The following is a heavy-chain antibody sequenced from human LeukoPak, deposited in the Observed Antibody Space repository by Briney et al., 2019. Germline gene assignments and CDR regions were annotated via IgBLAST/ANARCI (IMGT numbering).Heavy chain of an antibody. J-gene: IGHJ3*02. CDR2: ISYDGSNK. V-gene: IGHV3-30-3*01. CDR1: GITFSSYA. CDR3: ARATGYSTVLDI. Sequence: PGRSLRLSCAASGITFSSYAMHWVRQAPGKGLEWVAVISYDGSNKYYADSVKGRFTISRDNSKNTLYLQMNSLRAEDTAVYYCARATGYSTVLDIWGQGTMVTVSS. D-gene: IGHD1-26*01.